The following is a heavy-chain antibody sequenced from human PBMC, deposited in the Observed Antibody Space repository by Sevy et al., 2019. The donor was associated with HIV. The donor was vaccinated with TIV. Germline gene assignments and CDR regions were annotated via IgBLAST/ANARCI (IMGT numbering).Heavy chain of an antibody. CDR1: GFTFSGSA. Sequence: GGSLRLSCAASGFTFSGSAMHWVRQASGKGLEWVGRIRSKANSYATAYAASVKGRFTISRSDSKNTAYLQMNSLKTEDTAVYYCRRGAMIGSFDYWGQGTLVTVSS. J-gene: IGHJ4*02. CDR3: RRGAMIGSFDY. V-gene: IGHV3-73*01. CDR2: IRSKANSYAT. D-gene: IGHD3-10*02.